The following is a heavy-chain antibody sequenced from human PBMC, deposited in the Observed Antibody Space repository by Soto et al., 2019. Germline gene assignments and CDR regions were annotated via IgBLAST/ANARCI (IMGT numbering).Heavy chain of an antibody. CDR2: ISPMFGAA. D-gene: IGHD3-10*01. V-gene: IGHV1-69*19. J-gene: IGHJ4*02. Sequence: QVQLVQSGAEMQKPGSSVKVSCQSSGGTFNTYAMNWVRQAPGQGPEWMGDISPMFGAANYAPKFQGRVTITADESTGTSYMQLSSLTSEETALYFCAREVQVHTPAFVYWGQGTLVTVSS. CDR1: GGTFNTYA. CDR3: AREVQVHTPAFVY.